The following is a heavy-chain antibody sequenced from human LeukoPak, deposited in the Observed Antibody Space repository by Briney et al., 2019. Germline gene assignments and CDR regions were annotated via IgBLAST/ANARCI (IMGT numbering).Heavy chain of an antibody. CDR2: VYYSGST. J-gene: IGHJ6*03. CDR1: GGSISSYS. CDR3: ARHKVGARYYYYYMDV. D-gene: IGHD1-26*01. Sequence: SETPSLTCADSGGSISSYSWSWIRQPPRKGLESIGYVYYSGSTNYNHSLKGRVTISVDTSKNQFSLKLSSVTAADTAVYYCARHKVGARYYYYYMDVWGKGTTVTVSS. V-gene: IGHV4-59*08.